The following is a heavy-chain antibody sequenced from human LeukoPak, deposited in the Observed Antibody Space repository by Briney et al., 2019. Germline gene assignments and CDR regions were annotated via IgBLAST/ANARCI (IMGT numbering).Heavy chain of an antibody. J-gene: IGHJ4*02. CDR1: GYSFTSYG. Sequence: GASVKVSCKASGYSFTSYGINWVRQAPGQGLEWMGWISGYNGVTSYAQRLQGRVTMTTDTSTSTAYMELRSLISDDTAVYYCARDLDQYSGRFGGFGHDFWGQGTLVTVSS. V-gene: IGHV1-18*01. CDR2: ISGYNGVT. D-gene: IGHD1-26*01. CDR3: ARDLDQYSGRFGGFGHDF.